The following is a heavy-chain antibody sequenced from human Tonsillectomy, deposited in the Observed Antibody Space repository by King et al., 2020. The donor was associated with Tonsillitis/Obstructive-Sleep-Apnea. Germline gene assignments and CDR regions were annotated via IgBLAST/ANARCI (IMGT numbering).Heavy chain of an antibody. D-gene: IGHD2-2*01. CDR2: IIPLLGIE. V-gene: IGHV1-69*10. CDR1: GGSFTSYA. CDR3: AFYSTTWSGMDV. J-gene: IGHJ6*02. Sequence: GQLVQSGAEVKKPGSSVKVSCKASGGSFTSYAISWVRQAPGLGLEWMGGIIPLLGIENYAQKFQGRVAITADKSTSTAYMELSSLRSEDTAVYYCAFYSTTWSGMDVWGQGTTVTVSS.